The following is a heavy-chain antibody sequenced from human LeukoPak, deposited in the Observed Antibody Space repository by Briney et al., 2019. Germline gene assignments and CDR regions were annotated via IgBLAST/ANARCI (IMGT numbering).Heavy chain of an antibody. CDR1: GFTFSSYS. D-gene: IGHD4-17*01. CDR2: ISSSSSYI. V-gene: IGHV3-21*01. Sequence: GGSLRLSCAASGFTFSSYSMNWVRQAPGKGLEWVSSISSSSSYIYYADSVKGRFTISRDNAKNSLYLQMNSLRAEDTAVHCCARDGYGDYGGAFDIWGQGTMVTVSS. CDR3: ARDGYGDYGGAFDI. J-gene: IGHJ3*02.